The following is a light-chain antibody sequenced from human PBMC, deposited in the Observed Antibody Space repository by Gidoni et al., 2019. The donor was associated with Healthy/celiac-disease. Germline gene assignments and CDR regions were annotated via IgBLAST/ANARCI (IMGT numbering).Light chain of an antibody. V-gene: IGLV1-40*01. CDR3: QSYDSSLREV. Sequence: QSVLTQPPSVSGAPGQRVTISCTWSSSNIGAGYDVHWYQQLPGTATKLLIYGNSNRPSGVPDRFSGSKSGTSASLAITGLQAEDEADYYCQSYDSSLREVFGGGTKLTVL. CDR2: GNS. J-gene: IGLJ3*02. CDR1: SSNIGAGYD.